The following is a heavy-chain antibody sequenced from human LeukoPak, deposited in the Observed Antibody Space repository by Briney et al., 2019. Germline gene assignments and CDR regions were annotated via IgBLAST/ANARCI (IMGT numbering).Heavy chain of an antibody. D-gene: IGHD3-22*01. J-gene: IGHJ4*02. CDR2: ISAYNGNT. Sequence: GASVKVSCKAFGYTFTSYGINWVRQAPGQGLEWMGWISAYNGNTKYAQKFQGRVTMTTDTSTSTAYMELRSLRSDDTAVFYCARGLPPRRDYDSRGYYSYYFDHWGQGTLVTVSS. CDR1: GYTFTSYG. V-gene: IGHV1-18*01. CDR3: ARGLPPRRDYDSRGYYSYYFDH.